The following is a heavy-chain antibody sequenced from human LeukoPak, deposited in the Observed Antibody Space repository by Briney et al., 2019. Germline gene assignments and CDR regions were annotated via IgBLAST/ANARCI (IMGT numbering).Heavy chain of an antibody. CDR2: INPSGGST. J-gene: IGHJ3*02. D-gene: IGHD2-2*01. CDR1: GGTFSSYA. CDR3: ARDSNPTDAFDI. Sequence: ASVKVSCKASGGTFSSYAISWVRQAPGQGLEWMGIINPSGGSTSYAQKFQGRVTMTRDTSTSTVYMELSSLRSEDTAVYYCARDSNPTDAFDIWGQGTMVTVSS. V-gene: IGHV1-46*01.